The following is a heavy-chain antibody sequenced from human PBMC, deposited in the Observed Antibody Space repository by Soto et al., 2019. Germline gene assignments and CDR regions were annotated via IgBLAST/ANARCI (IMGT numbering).Heavy chain of an antibody. J-gene: IGHJ4*02. V-gene: IGHV2-26*01. CDR2: IFSNDEK. CDR1: GFSLSNARMG. CDR3: ARTNTIFGVVNTFDY. Sequence: QVTLKESGPVLVKPTEPLTLTCTVSGFSLSNARMGVSWIRQPPGKALEWLAHIFSNDEKSYSTSLKSRFINYNDTNKCQVVLTMTNRDLVVTATYYCARTNTIFGVVNTFDYWGQGTLVTVSS. D-gene: IGHD3-3*01.